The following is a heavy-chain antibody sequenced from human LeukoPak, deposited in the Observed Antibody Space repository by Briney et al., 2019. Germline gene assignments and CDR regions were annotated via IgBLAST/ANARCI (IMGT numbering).Heavy chain of an antibody. J-gene: IGHJ4*02. CDR1: GGTFSSYA. V-gene: IGHV1-69*05. CDR2: IIPIFGTA. D-gene: IGHD6-19*01. Sequence: SVKVSCKASGGTFSSYAISWVRQAPGQGLEWMGRIIPIFGTANYAQKFQGRVTITTDESTSTVYMELSSLRSEDTAVYYCARGPIAVAGNASWDYWGQGTLVTVSS. CDR3: ARGPIAVAGNASWDY.